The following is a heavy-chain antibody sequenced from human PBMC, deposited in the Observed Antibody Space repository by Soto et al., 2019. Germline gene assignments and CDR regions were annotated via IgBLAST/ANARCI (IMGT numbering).Heavy chain of an antibody. V-gene: IGHV5-51*01. J-gene: IGHJ6*02. CDR2: IYPGDSDT. CDR1: GYSFTSYW. CDR3: ARISYYSYYYGMDV. D-gene: IGHD3-16*01. Sequence: PRGSLKISCEGSGYSFTSYWIAWVRQMPGKGLEWMGIIYPGDSDTRYSPSFQGQVTISADKSISTAYLQWSSLKASDTAMYYCARISYYSYYYGMDVWGQGTTVTVSS.